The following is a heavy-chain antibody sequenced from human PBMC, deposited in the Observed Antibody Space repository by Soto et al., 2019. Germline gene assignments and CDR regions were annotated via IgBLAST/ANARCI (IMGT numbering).Heavy chain of an antibody. Sequence: GASVKVSCKASGYTFTGYHMHWVRQAPGQGLEWMGWINPNSGGTNYAQKFQGRVTMTRDTSISTAYMELSRLRSDATAVYYCARRNVLRFLEWLPRPNDAFDIWGQGTMVTVSS. V-gene: IGHV1-2*02. J-gene: IGHJ3*02. CDR3: ARRNVLRFLEWLPRPNDAFDI. D-gene: IGHD3-3*01. CDR1: GYTFTGYH. CDR2: INPNSGGT.